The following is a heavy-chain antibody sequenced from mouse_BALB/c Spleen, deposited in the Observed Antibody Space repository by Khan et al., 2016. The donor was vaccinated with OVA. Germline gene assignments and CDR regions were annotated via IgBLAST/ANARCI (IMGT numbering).Heavy chain of an antibody. Sequence: EVQVVESGGDFVRPGGSLKLSCAASGFTFSTYGMSWVRQTPDKRLEWVATINTGGAYTYYPDSVKGRFTISRDNAKNTLSLQLSSLKSEDTAIYYCARLAYYYNSEGFAYWGQGTLVTVSA. CDR2: INTGGAYT. J-gene: IGHJ3*01. V-gene: IGHV5-6*01. D-gene: IGHD1-1*01. CDR3: ARLAYYYNSEGFAY. CDR1: GFTFSTYG.